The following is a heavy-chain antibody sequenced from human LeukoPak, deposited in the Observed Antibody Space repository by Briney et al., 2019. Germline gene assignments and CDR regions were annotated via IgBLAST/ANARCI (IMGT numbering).Heavy chain of an antibody. CDR3: ARARALFYGDYGHAFDI. V-gene: IGHV1-69*13. Sequence: GASVKVSCKASGGTFSSYDISWVRQAPGQGLEWMGGITPMFGTANYAQKFQGRVTITADESTSTAYMELSSLRSEDTAVYYCARARALFYGDYGHAFDIWGQGTMVTVSS. CDR2: ITPMFGTA. D-gene: IGHD4-17*01. J-gene: IGHJ3*02. CDR1: GGTFSSYD.